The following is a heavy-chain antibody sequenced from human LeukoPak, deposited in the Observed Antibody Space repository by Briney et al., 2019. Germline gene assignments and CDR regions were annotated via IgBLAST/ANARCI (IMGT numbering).Heavy chain of an antibody. Sequence: ASETLSLTCTVSGGSISSYYWSWIRQPAGKGLEWIGRIYTSGSTNYNPSLKSRVTMSVDTSKNQFSLKLSSVTAADTAVYYCASTMVRGLIITSGVDYWGQGTLVTVSS. D-gene: IGHD3-10*01. CDR1: GGSISSYY. CDR2: IYTSGST. CDR3: ASTMVRGLIITSGVDY. J-gene: IGHJ4*02. V-gene: IGHV4-4*07.